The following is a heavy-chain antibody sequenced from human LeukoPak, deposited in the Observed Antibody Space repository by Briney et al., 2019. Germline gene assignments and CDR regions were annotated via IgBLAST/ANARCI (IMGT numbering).Heavy chain of an antibody. CDR3: ARDPSGSYYPGYYFDY. CDR1: GGSISSGGYY. CDR2: IYHSGST. D-gene: IGHD1-26*01. J-gene: IGHJ4*02. V-gene: IGHV4-30-2*01. Sequence: PSQTPSLTCTVSGGSISSGGYYWSWIRQPPGKGLEWIGYIYHSGSTYYNPSLKSRVTISVDRSKNQFSLKLSSVTAADTAVYYCARDPSGSYYPGYYFDYWGQGTLVTVSS.